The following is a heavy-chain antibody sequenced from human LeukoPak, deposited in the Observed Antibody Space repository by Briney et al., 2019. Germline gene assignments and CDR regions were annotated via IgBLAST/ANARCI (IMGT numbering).Heavy chain of an antibody. V-gene: IGHV1-18*04. D-gene: IGHD3-10*01. CDR3: ASGDYYGSGSYSDY. CDR2: ISAYNGNT. CDR1: DYTSTSYG. J-gene: IGHJ4*02. Sequence: ASVKVSCKASDYTSTSYGISWVRQAPGQGLEWMGWISAYNGNTNYAQKLQGRVTMTTDTSTSTAYMELRSLRSDDTAVYYCASGDYYGSGSYSDYWGQGTLVTVSS.